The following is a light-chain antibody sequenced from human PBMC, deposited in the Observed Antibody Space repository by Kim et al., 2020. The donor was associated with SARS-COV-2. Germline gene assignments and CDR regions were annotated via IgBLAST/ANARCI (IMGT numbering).Light chain of an antibody. J-gene: IGLJ1*01. CDR1: KLGDKY. V-gene: IGLV3-1*01. Sequence: SVSPGQTASITCSGVKLGDKYACWYQQKPGQSPVLVIYQDSKRPSGIPERFSGSNSGNTATLTISGTQAMDEADYYCQAWDSSTYVFGTGTKVTVL. CDR2: QDS. CDR3: QAWDSSTYV.